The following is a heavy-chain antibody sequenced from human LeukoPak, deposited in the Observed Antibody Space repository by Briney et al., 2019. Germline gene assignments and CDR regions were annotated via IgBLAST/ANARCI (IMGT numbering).Heavy chain of an antibody. CDR3: ARENLAAAADY. Sequence: GGSLRLSCAASEFTFSAYWMHWVRQAPGKGLVWVSRTRGDGSMTNYAESVKGRFTISRDNAKNTLYLQMNSLRLEDTAVYYCARENLAAAADYWGQGTVVTVSS. CDR2: TRGDGSMT. CDR1: EFTFSAYW. J-gene: IGHJ4*02. D-gene: IGHD6-25*01. V-gene: IGHV3-74*01.